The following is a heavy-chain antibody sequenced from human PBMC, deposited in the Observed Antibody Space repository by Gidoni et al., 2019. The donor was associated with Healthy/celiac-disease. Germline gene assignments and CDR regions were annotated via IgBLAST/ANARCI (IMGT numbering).Heavy chain of an antibody. CDR2: ISYDGSNK. CDR1: GITFSSYG. CDR3: AKEFRYSSSWGDY. V-gene: IGHV3-30*18. J-gene: IGHJ4*02. D-gene: IGHD6-13*01. Sequence: QVQLVESGGGVVQPGRSLRLSCAASGITFSSYGMHWVRQAPGKGLEWVAVISYDGSNKYYADSVKGRFTISRDNSKNTLYLQMNSLRAEDTAVYYCAKEFRYSSSWGDYWGQGTLVTVSS.